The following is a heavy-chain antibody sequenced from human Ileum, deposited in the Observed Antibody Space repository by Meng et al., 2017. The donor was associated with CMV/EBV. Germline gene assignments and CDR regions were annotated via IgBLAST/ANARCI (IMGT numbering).Heavy chain of an antibody. D-gene: IGHD4-23*01. CDR2: INPSGGRT. Sequence: ASVKVSCKASGYTFTNYYIHWVRPSPGQGLEWMGMINPSGGRTNFAQKFQGRVTMTRDMSTSTIYMELSSLRSDDTAVYHCAKGSDFGGNNFDYWGQGTLVTVSS. J-gene: IGHJ4*02. CDR3: AKGSDFGGNNFDY. V-gene: IGHV1-46*01. CDR1: GYTFTNYY.